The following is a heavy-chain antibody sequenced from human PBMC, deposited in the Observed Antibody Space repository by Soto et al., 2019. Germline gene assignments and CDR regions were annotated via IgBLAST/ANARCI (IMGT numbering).Heavy chain of an antibody. CDR1: GFSVSRNY. J-gene: IGHJ4*02. Sequence: QLVETGGGLIQPGTSLTLSCAASGFSVSRNYMTWVRQAPGKGLEWVSFVYSGGATFYADPVKGRSILSRDDSQNTMYLQMNNLRAEDTAVYYCARVPGRLWGRGTLVTVAS. CDR3: ARVPGRL. CDR2: VYSGGAT. V-gene: IGHV3-53*02. D-gene: IGHD3-10*01.